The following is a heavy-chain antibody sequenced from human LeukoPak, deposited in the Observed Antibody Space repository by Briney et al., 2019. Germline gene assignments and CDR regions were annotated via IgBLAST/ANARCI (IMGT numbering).Heavy chain of an antibody. CDR1: GFTFSSYG. D-gene: IGHD2-15*01. CDR2: ISYDGSNK. CDR3: ARVFQRVGFDY. J-gene: IGHJ4*02. V-gene: IGHV3-30*03. Sequence: GGSLRLSCAASGFTFSSYGMHWVRQAPGKGLEWVAVISYDGSNKYYADSVKGRFTISRDNSKNTLYLQMNSLRAEDTAVYYCARVFQRVGFDYWGQGTLVTVSS.